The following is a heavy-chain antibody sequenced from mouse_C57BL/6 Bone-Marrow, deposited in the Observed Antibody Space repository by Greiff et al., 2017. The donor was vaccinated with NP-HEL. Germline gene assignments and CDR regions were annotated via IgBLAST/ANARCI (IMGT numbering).Heavy chain of an antibody. CDR2: IFPGSGST. J-gene: IGHJ2*01. CDR3: ARRAYDGYLYYFDY. V-gene: IGHV1-75*01. D-gene: IGHD2-3*01. CDR1: GYTFTDYY. Sequence: VQLQQSGPELVKPGASVKISCKASGYTFTDYYINWVKQRPGQGLEWIGWIFPGSGSTYYNEKFKGKATLTVDKSSSTSYMLLSSLTSEDSAVYFCARRAYDGYLYYFDYWGQGTTLTVSS.